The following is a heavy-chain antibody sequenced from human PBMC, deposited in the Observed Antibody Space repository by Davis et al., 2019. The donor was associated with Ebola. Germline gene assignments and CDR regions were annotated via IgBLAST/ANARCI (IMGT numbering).Heavy chain of an antibody. CDR3: AKDTRGYDMDFDC. Sequence: GGSLRLSCAASGFTFSTFGMHWVRQAPGKGLEWVAVISYDGSNKYYADSVKGRFTISRDNSKNTLYLQMNSLRAEDTAVYYCAKDTRGYDMDFDCWGQGTLATVSS. D-gene: IGHD5-12*01. CDR1: GFTFSTFG. V-gene: IGHV3-30*18. CDR2: ISYDGSNK. J-gene: IGHJ4*02.